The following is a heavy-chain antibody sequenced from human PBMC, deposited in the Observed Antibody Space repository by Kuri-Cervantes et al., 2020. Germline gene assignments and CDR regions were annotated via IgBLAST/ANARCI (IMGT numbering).Heavy chain of an antibody. D-gene: IGHD3-3*01. J-gene: IGHJ4*02. V-gene: IGHV3-48*01. Sequence: GESLKISCAASGLTLSNYGMNWVRQAPGKGLEWVSYISSSSSTIYYADSVKGRFTISRDNAKSTLYLQMNSLRAEDTAVYYCARGGGYDFWSGYYNWGQGTLVTVSS. CDR2: ISSSSSTI. CDR1: GLTLSNYG. CDR3: ARGGGYDFWSGYYN.